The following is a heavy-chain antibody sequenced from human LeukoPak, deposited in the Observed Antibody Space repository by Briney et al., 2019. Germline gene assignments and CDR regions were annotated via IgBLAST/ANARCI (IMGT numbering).Heavy chain of an antibody. CDR3: AKEGTRMASSYLDY. Sequence: PGGSLRLSCAASGFTFSSYGMQWVRQAPGKGLEWVAVISHDGTVQHYADSVKGRFTISRDNSDNTLCLQMNSLRDEDTAMYYCAKEGTRMASSYLDYWGQGTLITVSS. CDR2: ISHDGTVQ. J-gene: IGHJ4*02. D-gene: IGHD2-8*01. V-gene: IGHV3-30*18. CDR1: GFTFSSYG.